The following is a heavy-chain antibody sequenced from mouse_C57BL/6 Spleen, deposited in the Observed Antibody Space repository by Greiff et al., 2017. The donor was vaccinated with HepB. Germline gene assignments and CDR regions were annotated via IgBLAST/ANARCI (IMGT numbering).Heavy chain of an antibody. Sequence: EVQLQQSGPVLVKPGASVKMSCKASGYTFTDYYMNWVKQSHGKSLEWIGVINPYNGGTSYNQKFKGKATLTVDKSSSTAYMELNSRTSEDSAVYYCARRVYYDIFYDMDYWGQGTSVTVSS. V-gene: IGHV1-19*01. J-gene: IGHJ4*01. D-gene: IGHD1-1*01. CDR3: ARRVYYDIFYDMDY. CDR1: GYTFTDYY. CDR2: INPYNGGT.